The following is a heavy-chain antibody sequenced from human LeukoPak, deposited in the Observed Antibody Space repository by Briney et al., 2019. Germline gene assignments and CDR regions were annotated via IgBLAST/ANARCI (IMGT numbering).Heavy chain of an antibody. Sequence: SETLSLTCTVSGYSISSGYYWGWIRQPPGKGLEWIGNIYHSGSTYYNPSLKSRVTMSVDTSKNQFSLKLSSVTAADTAAYYCARDQYIFSSTGGYFGYWGQETLVTVSS. CDR1: GYSISSGYY. CDR2: IYHSGST. V-gene: IGHV4-38-2*02. D-gene: IGHD6-13*01. J-gene: IGHJ4*02. CDR3: ARDQYIFSSTGGYFGY.